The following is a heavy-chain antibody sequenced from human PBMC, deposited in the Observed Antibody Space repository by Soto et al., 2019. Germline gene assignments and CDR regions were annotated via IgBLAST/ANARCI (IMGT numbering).Heavy chain of an antibody. D-gene: IGHD3-22*01. CDR2: IIPIFGTA. V-gene: IGHV1-69*13. CDR3: ARFKSGTYYYDRSGYYDWFDP. J-gene: IGHJ5*02. Sequence: TVKDGCKGSGGTVSRYAISWVLQAPGQGLEWMGGIIPIFGTANDAQKFQGRVTITAGEATSTAYMELRRLRSEEPAVYYCARFKSGTYYYDRSGYYDWFDPWGQGTLVTLSS. CDR1: GGTVSRYA.